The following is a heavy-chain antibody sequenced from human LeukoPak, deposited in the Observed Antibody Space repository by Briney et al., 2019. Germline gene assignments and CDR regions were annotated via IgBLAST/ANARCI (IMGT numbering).Heavy chain of an antibody. CDR1: GFTFSSYS. D-gene: IGHD3-22*01. Sequence: GGSLRLSCAASGFTFSSYSMNWVRQAPGKGLEWVSSISSSSSYIYYADSVKGRFTISRDNAKNSLYLQMNSLRAEDTAVYYCARCGGVEGSGYYYDYYYYYYMDVWGKGTTVTVSS. CDR3: ARCGGVEGSGYYYDYYYYYYMDV. V-gene: IGHV3-21*01. J-gene: IGHJ6*03. CDR2: ISSSSSYI.